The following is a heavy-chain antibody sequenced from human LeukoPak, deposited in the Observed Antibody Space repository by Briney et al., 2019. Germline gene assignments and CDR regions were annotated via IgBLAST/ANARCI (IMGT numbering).Heavy chain of an antibody. CDR3: ARTRSGYSTLGY. Sequence: SETLSLTCAVSGDSISPYYWSWIRQPPGGGLEWIGYVFYTGSTNYNPSLKSRGTISVDTSRNQFSLKLTSVTAADTAVYYCARTRSGYSTLGYWGQGTLVTVSS. CDR2: VFYTGST. V-gene: IGHV4-59*01. D-gene: IGHD1-26*01. CDR1: GDSISPYY. J-gene: IGHJ4*02.